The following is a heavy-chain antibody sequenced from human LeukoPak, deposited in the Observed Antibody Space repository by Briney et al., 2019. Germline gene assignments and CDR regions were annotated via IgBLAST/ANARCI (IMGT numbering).Heavy chain of an antibody. CDR1: GYTFTGYY. Sequence: SVKVSCKASGYTFTGYYMHWVRQAPGQGLEWMGWINPNSGGTNYAQKFQGRVTMTRDTSISTAYMELSRLRSDDTAVYYCARKRGYSGYDPFDYWGQGTLVTVSS. V-gene: IGHV1-2*02. J-gene: IGHJ4*02. CDR3: ARKRGYSGYDPFDY. D-gene: IGHD5-12*01. CDR2: INPNSGGT.